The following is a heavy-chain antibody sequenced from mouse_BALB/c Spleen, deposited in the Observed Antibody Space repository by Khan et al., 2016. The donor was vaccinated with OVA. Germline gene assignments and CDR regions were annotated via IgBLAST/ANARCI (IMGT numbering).Heavy chain of an antibody. V-gene: IGHV1S29*02. CDR2: IFPNNGDS. J-gene: IGHJ3*01. CDR1: GYIFTDYI. CDR3: VGSGYGSFAC. D-gene: IGHD1-2*01. Sequence: EVQLQESGPELVKPGASVKISCRASGYIFTDYILDWVKQSHGKSLEWIGYIFPNNGDSDYNQKFKTRATLNVDISSSTAYMELRSLTSEDSAIYYCVGSGYGSFACWGQGTLVPVSA.